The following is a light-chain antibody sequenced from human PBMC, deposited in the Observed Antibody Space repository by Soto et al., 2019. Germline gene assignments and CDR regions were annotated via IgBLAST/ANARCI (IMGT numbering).Light chain of an antibody. Sequence: DIQMTQSPYTLSASVGDRVTITCRASQGISTWLAWYQQKPGTAPKLLIYDASSLESGVPSRFSGSGSGTELTLTISSLQPDYYATYHGQQYSSYSRTFGQGTKVDNK. J-gene: IGKJ1*01. V-gene: IGKV1-5*01. CDR3: QQYSSYSRT. CDR2: DAS. CDR1: QGISTW.